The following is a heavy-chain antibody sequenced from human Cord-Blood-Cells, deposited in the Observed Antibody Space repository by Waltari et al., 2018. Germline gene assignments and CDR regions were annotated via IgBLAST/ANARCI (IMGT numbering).Heavy chain of an antibody. CDR1: GFAFSSNA. Sequence: EVQLVESGGGLVQPGGSLRLSWSAAGFAFSSNAHRWVRQAPGKGLEWVSAISGSGGSTYYADSVKGRFTISRDNSKNTLYLQMNSLRAEDTAVYYCAKDSVATDYWGQGTLVTVSS. D-gene: IGHD5-12*01. J-gene: IGHJ4*02. CDR3: AKDSVATDY. V-gene: IGHV3-23*04. CDR2: ISGSGGST.